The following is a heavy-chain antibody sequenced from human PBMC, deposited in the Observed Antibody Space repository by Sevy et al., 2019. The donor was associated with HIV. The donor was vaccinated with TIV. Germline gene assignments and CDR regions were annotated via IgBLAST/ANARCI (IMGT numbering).Heavy chain of an antibody. V-gene: IGHV5-51*01. Sequence: GESLKISCKGSGNNFNSYWIGCVRQMPGKVLELMGFIYPGDSDTRYSPPFQGQVTISADKSISTTYLQWSSLKASDTAIYYCARSGYSGYAFDYWGQGTLVTVSS. J-gene: IGHJ4*02. CDR1: GNNFNSYW. CDR2: IYPGDSDT. D-gene: IGHD5-12*01. CDR3: ARSGYSGYAFDY.